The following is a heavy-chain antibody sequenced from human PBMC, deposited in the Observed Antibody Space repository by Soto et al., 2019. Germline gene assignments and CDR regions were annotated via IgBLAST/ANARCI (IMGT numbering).Heavy chain of an antibody. J-gene: IGHJ4*02. Sequence: SETLCLTCTVAGASIRDSYWSWIRQPPGKGLECLAYIYVSGDINYNPSLKRRVSVSLDTSKNQFSLQLTSVTAEDTAVYYCARTARLFDYWGQGILVTVSS. CDR1: GASIRDSY. CDR2: IYVSGDI. CDR3: ARTARLFDY. V-gene: IGHV4-59*08.